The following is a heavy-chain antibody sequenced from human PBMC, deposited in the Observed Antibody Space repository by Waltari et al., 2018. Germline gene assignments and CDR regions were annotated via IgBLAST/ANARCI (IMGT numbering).Heavy chain of an antibody. Sequence: EVQLVQSGAEVKKPGESLKIACQGSGYRFTSSWIGWVRQLPGEGLEWVVRIYPGDSDTRYSPAFQGQVTISADKSISTAYLQWSSLKASDTAMYYCARKRYLDYWGQGTLVTVSS. CDR2: IYPGDSDT. J-gene: IGHJ4*02. CDR1: GYRFTSSW. CDR3: ARKRYLDY. V-gene: IGHV5-51*03.